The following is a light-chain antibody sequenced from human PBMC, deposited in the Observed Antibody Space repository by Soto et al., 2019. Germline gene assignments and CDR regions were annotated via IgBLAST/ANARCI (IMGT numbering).Light chain of an antibody. Sequence: QSVLTQPPSVSAAPGQKVTICCSGSSSNIGNNYVSWYQQLPGTAPKLLIYENNKRPSGIPDRFSGSKSGTSATLGITGLQTGDEADYYCGTWDSSLSAGVFGTGTRSPS. CDR2: ENN. CDR1: SSNIGNNY. J-gene: IGLJ1*01. V-gene: IGLV1-51*02. CDR3: GTWDSSLSAGV.